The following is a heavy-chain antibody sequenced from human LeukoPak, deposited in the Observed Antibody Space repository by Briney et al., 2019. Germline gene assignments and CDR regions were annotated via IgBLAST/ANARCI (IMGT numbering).Heavy chain of an antibody. CDR2: IYYSGST. CDR1: GGSISSSSYY. V-gene: IGHV4-30-4*08. D-gene: IGHD6-6*01. J-gene: IGHJ4*02. CDR3: ASHPLYRSSSYYFHL. Sequence: PSETLSLTCTVSGGSISSSSYYWNWIRQPPGKGLEWIGYIYYSGSTYYNPSLKSRVTISVDTSKNQFSLKLSSVTAADTAVYYCASHPLYRSSSYYFHLWGQGTPVTVSS.